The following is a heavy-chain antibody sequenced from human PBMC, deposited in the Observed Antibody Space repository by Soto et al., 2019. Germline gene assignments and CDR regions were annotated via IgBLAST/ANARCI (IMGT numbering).Heavy chain of an antibody. CDR3: VRVRGATTGDTFAY. Sequence: QVQLVQSGAEVKKPGASVKVSCKASGYTFTSYTIHWVRQAPGQRLEWMGYINAANENIKFAEKFQGRVTLTRDASASTVYLELDSLRPEDTAVYYCVRVRGATTGDTFAYWGQGTLVTVSS. D-gene: IGHD1-1*01. J-gene: IGHJ4*02. CDR1: GYTFTSYT. V-gene: IGHV1-3*01. CDR2: INAANENI.